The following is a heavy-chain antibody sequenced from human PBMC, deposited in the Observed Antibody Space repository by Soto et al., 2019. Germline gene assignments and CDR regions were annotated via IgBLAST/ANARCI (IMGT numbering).Heavy chain of an antibody. D-gene: IGHD6-25*01. CDR3: ARREGPGYDF. J-gene: IGHJ4*02. V-gene: IGHV3-21*01. CDR2: ISTGSDIT. CDR1: GFTFSSYN. Sequence: EVQLVESGGGLVQPGESLRLSCAASGFTFSSYNMHWVRQAPGKGLEWVSSISTGSDITYYVDSVEGRFTISRDNAKNSVFLQMNSLRVEDTAVYYCARREGPGYDFWGQGTLVTVSS.